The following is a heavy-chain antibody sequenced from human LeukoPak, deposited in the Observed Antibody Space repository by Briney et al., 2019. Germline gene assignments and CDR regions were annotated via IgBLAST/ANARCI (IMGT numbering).Heavy chain of an antibody. CDR1: GFTFSSYA. D-gene: IGHD5-18*01. J-gene: IGHJ6*03. CDR3: AKDGRRSIQLWPYYYYYYMDV. Sequence: EGSLRLSCAASGFTFSSYAMSWVRQAPGKGLEWVSAISGSGGSTYYADSVKGRFTISRDNSKNTLYLQMNSLRAEDTAVYYCAKDGRRSIQLWPYYYYYYMDVWGKGTTVTVSS. V-gene: IGHV3-23*01. CDR2: ISGSGGST.